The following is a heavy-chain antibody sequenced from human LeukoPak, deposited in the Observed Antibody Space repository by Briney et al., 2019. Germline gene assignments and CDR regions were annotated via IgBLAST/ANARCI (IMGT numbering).Heavy chain of an antibody. CDR3: ARARGGYDSSGYHFDY. CDR2: INPSGGST. D-gene: IGHD3-22*01. CDR1: GYTFTSYD. V-gene: IGHV1-46*01. Sequence: GASVKVSCKASGYTFTSYDINWVRQATGQGLEWMGIINPSGGSTSYAQKFQGRVTMTRDTSTSTVYMELSSLRSEDTAVYYCARARGGYDSSGYHFDYWGQGTLVTVSS. J-gene: IGHJ4*02.